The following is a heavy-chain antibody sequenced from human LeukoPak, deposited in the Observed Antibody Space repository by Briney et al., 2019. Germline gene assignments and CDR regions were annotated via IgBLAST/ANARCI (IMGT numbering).Heavy chain of an antibody. Sequence: PGGSLRLSCAASGFTVSSNYMSWVRQAPGKGLEWVSVIYSGGSTYYADSVKGRFTISRDDSKNTLYLQMNSLKTEDTAVYYCTTDPIRQYYDFWSGYSLLPFDYWGQGTLVTVSS. J-gene: IGHJ4*02. V-gene: IGHV3-66*01. CDR2: IYSGGST. CDR1: GFTVSSNY. CDR3: TTDPIRQYYDFWSGYSLLPFDY. D-gene: IGHD3-3*01.